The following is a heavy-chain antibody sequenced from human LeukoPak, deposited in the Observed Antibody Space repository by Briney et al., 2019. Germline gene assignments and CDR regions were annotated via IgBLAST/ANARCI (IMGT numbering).Heavy chain of an antibody. J-gene: IGHJ4*02. D-gene: IGHD6-19*01. CDR2: MNPNSGNT. CDR3: ARTALVAVAGPESDFDY. Sequence: ASVKVSCKASGYTFTSYDINWVRQATGQGLEWMGWMNPNSGNTGYAQKFQGRVAMTRNTSISTAYMELSSLRSEDTAVYYCARTALVAVAGPESDFDYWGQGTLVTVSS. V-gene: IGHV1-8*02. CDR1: GYTFTSYD.